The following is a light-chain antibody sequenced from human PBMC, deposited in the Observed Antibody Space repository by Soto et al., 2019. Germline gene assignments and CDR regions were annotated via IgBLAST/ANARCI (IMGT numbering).Light chain of an antibody. Sequence: DIQMTHSPSSLSASVGDRVTITCRSRQGIRHDLGWYQQKPGTAPKRLIYAASSLESGVPSRCSGSGSGTECTLTITSLLPEDFANAYSLPPNSDPLTVGGGTKVEI. V-gene: IGKV1-17*01. CDR1: QGIRHD. CDR2: AAS. J-gene: IGKJ4*01. CDR3: LPPNSDPLT.